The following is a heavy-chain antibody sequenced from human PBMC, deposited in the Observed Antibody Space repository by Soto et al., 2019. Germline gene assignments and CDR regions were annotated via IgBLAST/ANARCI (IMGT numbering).Heavy chain of an antibody. Sequence: QVQLQQSGPGLVKPSQTLSLMCDISGDSVSSVTATWSWIRQSPSRGLEWLGRTYYRSKWYYDSAVSVKRRIVITPDTSKNQLTRDLNSVTPEDTAVYFCARDGSGFHWYFDVWGRGTLVTVSS. V-gene: IGHV6-1*01. D-gene: IGHD6-19*01. CDR2: TYYRSKWYY. CDR3: ARDGSGFHWYFDV. CDR1: GDSVSSVTAT. J-gene: IGHJ2*01.